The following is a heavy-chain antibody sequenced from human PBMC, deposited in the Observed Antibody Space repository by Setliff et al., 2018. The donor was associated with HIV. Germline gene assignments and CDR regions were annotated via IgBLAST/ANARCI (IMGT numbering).Heavy chain of an antibody. CDR3: ARGTPDHEVWYFDL. CDR1: GVSVNDYY. V-gene: IGHV4-4*07. J-gene: IGHJ2*01. Sequence: LSLTCSVSGVSVNDYYWSWIRQPAGKGLEWIGRLYSGGTTNYNPSLKSRLTISVDTSKNQFSLKLSSVTAADTAIYYCARGTPDHEVWYFDLWGRGTLVTVSS. CDR2: LYSGGTT.